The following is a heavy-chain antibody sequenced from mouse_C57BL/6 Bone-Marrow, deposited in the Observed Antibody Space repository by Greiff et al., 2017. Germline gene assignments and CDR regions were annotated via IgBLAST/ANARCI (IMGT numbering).Heavy chain of an antibody. D-gene: IGHD2-1*01. CDR2: INPNNGGT. CDR3: ARKGGYGNYFDY. CDR1: GYTFTDYY. J-gene: IGHJ2*01. V-gene: IGHV1-26*01. Sequence: EVQLQQSGPELVKPGASVKISCKASGYTFTDYYMNWVKQSHGKSLEWIGDINPNNGGTSYNQKFKGKATLTVDKSSSTAYMELRSLTSEDSAVYYCARKGGYGNYFDYWGQGTTLTVSS.